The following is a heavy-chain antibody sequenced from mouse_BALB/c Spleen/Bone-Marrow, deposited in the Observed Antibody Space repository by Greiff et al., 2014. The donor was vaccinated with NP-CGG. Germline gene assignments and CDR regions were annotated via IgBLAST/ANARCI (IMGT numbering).Heavy chain of an antibody. CDR1: GYTFTSYY. V-gene: IGHV1S81*02. CDR2: INPSNGGT. J-gene: IGHJ4*01. D-gene: IGHD2-14*01. CDR3: TRDYYRYPYYAMDY. Sequence: QVQLQQSGAELVKPGASVKLSCKASGYTFTSYYMYWVKQRPGQGLEWIGGINPSNGGTNFNEKFKSKATLTVDKSSSTAYMQLSSLTSEDSAVYYCTRDYYRYPYYAMDYWGQGTSVTVSS.